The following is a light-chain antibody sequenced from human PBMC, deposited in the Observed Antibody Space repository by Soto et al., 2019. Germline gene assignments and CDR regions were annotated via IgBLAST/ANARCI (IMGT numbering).Light chain of an antibody. CDR3: QQRFAWPNS. CDR1: QSVSIY. CDR2: DIS. Sequence: EIVLTQSPATLSLSPGERATLSCRASQSVSIYLAWYQQRPGQTPRLLIYDISTRAAGIPARFSGSVFRTDYTLTISNLEPEDSAVYYCQQRFAWPNSFGGGTKVDIK. V-gene: IGKV3-11*01. J-gene: IGKJ4*01.